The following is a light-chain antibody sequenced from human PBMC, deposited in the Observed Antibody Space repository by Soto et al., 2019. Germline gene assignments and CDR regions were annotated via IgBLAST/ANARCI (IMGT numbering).Light chain of an antibody. Sequence: IVLTQSPCTLALSPGEIATLSFGASQSVSNNYLAWYQKKPGQAPRLLIYGASNRATGIPDRFSGSGSGTDFNLTISRMEPEDFAVYYCKQYGSSGTFGQGKKVDIK. V-gene: IGKV3-20*01. CDR2: GAS. J-gene: IGKJ1*01. CDR1: QSVSNNY. CDR3: KQYGSSGT.